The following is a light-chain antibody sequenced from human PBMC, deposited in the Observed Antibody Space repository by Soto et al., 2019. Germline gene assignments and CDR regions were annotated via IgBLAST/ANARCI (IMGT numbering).Light chain of an antibody. CDR1: QSLTNN. CDR2: AAS. J-gene: IGKJ1*01. CDR3: QHRGT. V-gene: IGKV3-15*01. Sequence: EMILTQSPATLSASPGGRATLSCRASQSLTNNLAWYQQKPGQAPRLLIYAASTRATGIPARFSGSGSGTDFTLTISSLQSEDFAVYHCQHRGTFGQGTKVEIK.